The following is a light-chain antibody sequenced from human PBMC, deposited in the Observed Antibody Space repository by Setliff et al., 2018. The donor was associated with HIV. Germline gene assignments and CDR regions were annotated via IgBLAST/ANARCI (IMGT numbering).Light chain of an antibody. J-gene: IGLJ2*01. V-gene: IGLV2-11*01. CDR2: DVS. CDR1: SSDVGDHNY. CDR3: CSYAGSDTHVV. Sequence: QSALTQPRSVSGSPGQSVTISCTGTSSDVGDHNYVSWYQQHPGKAPKVMIYDVSKRPSGAPDRFSASKSGNTASLTISGLQADDEADYYCCSYAGSDTHVVFGGGTKVTVL.